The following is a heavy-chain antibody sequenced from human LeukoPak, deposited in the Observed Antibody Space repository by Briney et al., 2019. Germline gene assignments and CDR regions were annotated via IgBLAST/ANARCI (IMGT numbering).Heavy chain of an antibody. CDR1: GFTFSSYW. CDR2: IWYDGSNK. J-gene: IGHJ4*02. CDR3: ARRYYGGEYYFDY. D-gene: IGHD3-3*01. Sequence: GGSLRLSCAASGFTFSSYWMSWVRQAPGKGLEWVAVIWYDGSNKYYADSVKGRFTISRDNSKNTLYLQMNSLRAEDTAVYYCARRYYGGEYYFDYWGQGTLVTVSS. V-gene: IGHV3-33*08.